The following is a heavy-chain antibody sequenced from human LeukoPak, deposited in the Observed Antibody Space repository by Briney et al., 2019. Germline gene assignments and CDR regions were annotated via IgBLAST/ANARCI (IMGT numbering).Heavy chain of an antibody. CDR1: GGSISSYY. CDR2: IYTSGST. J-gene: IGHJ5*02. D-gene: IGHD2-2*01. Sequence: SETLSLTCTVSGGSISSYYWRWIRQPAGKGLEWIGRIYTSGSTNYNPSLKSRVTMSVDTSKNQFSLKLSSVTAADTAVYYCARGMPAAMYPNWFDPWGQGTLVTVSS. V-gene: IGHV4-4*07. CDR3: ARGMPAAMYPNWFDP.